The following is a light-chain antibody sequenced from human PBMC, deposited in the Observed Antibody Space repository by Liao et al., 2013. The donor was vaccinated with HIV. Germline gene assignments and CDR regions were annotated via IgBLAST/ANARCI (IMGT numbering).Light chain of an antibody. CDR1: NIGSKS. J-gene: IGLJ2*01. V-gene: IGLV3-21*04. CDR3: QVWDGDFAV. CDR2: YDS. Sequence: SYELTQPLSVSVAPGKTARITCGGNNIGSKSVHWYQLKPGQAPVLVIYYDSDRPSGIPVRFSGSNSGNTATLTITRVEAGDEADYYCQVWDGDFAVFGGGTKLTVL.